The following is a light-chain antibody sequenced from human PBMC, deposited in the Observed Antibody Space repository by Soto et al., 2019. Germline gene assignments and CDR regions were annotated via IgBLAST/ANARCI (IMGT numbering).Light chain of an antibody. J-gene: IGKJ2*01. Sequence: DIQMTQSPSSLSASVGDRVTITCRASQSINTYLSWYQHKPGKAPKLLIYAASSLQSGVPSRFSGSGSGTDFTLTISSLHPEDFATYYCQQSYSIPYTFGQGTKLEIE. CDR3: QQSYSIPYT. V-gene: IGKV1-39*01. CDR2: AAS. CDR1: QSINTY.